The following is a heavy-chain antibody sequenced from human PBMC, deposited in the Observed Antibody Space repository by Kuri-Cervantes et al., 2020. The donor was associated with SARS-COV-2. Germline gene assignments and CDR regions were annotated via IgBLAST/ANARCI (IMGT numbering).Heavy chain of an antibody. V-gene: IGHV3-23*01. CDR1: GSPFSSYA. J-gene: IGHJ6*02. Sequence: GGSLRLSCAASGSPFSSYAMSWVRQAPGKGLEWVSAISGSGGSTYYADSVKGRFTISRDNSKNTLYLQMNSLRAEDTAVYYCANPTGHYYYGMDVWGQGTTVTVSS. CDR2: ISGSGGST. CDR3: ANPTGHYYYGMDV.